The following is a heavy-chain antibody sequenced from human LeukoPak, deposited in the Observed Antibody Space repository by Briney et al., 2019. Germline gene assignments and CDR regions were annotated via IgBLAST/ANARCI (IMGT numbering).Heavy chain of an antibody. D-gene: IGHD3-22*01. Sequence: PGRSLRLSCAASGFTFSSYAMHWVRQAPGKGLEWVAVISYDGSNKYYADSVEGRFTISRDNSKNTLYLQMNSLRAEDTAVYYCARGSRITMIVVVIRDWYFDLWGRGTLVTVSS. J-gene: IGHJ2*01. CDR2: ISYDGSNK. CDR3: ARGSRITMIVVVIRDWYFDL. CDR1: GFTFSSYA. V-gene: IGHV3-30*04.